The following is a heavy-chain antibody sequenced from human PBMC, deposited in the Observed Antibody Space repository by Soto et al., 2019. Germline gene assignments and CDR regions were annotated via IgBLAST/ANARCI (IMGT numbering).Heavy chain of an antibody. CDR2: ISTNGGST. CDR1: GFTFGSYA. J-gene: IGHJ4*02. CDR3: VKGEYYYDSSGYYLFDC. V-gene: IGHV3-64D*06. Sequence: GGSLRLSCSASGFTFGSYAMHWVGQGPGKGLEYVSSISTNGGSTHYADSVKGRFTISRDNSKNTQYLQMSSLRADDTAVYYCVKGEYYYDSSGYYLFDCWGQGTLVTVSS. D-gene: IGHD3-22*01.